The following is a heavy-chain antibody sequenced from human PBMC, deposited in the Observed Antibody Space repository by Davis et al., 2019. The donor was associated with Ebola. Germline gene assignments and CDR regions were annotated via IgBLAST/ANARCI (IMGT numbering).Heavy chain of an antibody. Sequence: PGGSLSLSCAASGFTSSSYGMHWVRQAPGKGLEWVAVIWYDGSNKYYADSVKGRFTISRDNSKNTLYLQMNSLRAEDTAVYYCARDSVAVAASSVYYYYGMDVWGQGTTVTVSS. D-gene: IGHD6-19*01. CDR1: GFTSSSYG. CDR3: ARDSVAVAASSVYYYYGMDV. V-gene: IGHV3-33*01. J-gene: IGHJ6*02. CDR2: IWYDGSNK.